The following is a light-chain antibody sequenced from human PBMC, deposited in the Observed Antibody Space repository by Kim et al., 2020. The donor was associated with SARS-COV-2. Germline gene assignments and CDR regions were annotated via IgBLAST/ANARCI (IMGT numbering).Light chain of an antibody. CDR3: QQSESPPLT. CDR2: DAS. V-gene: IGKV1-39*01. CDR1: QGISTY. Sequence: DIQMTQSPSSLSASVGDRVTISCRASQGISTYLNWYQQRPGKAPNLLIYDASTLQTGVPSRFSGSGSGTDFTLIISSLQPEDFATYFCQQSESPPLTFGGGTKVDIK. J-gene: IGKJ4*01.